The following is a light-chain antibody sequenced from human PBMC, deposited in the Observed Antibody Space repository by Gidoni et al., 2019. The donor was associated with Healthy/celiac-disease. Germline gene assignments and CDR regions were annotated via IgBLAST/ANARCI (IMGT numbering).Light chain of an antibody. J-gene: IGKJ5*01. V-gene: IGKV4-1*01. CDR2: WAS. CDR3: QQYYSTLAIT. Sequence: DIVMTQSPDSLAVSLGERATLNCKSSQSVLYSSNNQHYLAWYQQNPGQPPKLLIYWASTRESGVHERCSGSGSGTDFTRTISSLQAEDVAVYYCQQYYSTLAITFXXXTRLEIK. CDR1: QSVLYSSNNQHY.